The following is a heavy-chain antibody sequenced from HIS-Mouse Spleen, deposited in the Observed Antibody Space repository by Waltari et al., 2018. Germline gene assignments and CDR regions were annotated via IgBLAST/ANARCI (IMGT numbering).Heavy chain of an antibody. Sequence: QLQLQESGPGLVKPSETLSLTCPVSGGSISSSSYYLGWIRQPPGKGLEGIGSICYRGSTYYNPSLKSRVTISVDTSKNQFSLKLSSVTAADTAVYYCAREIPYSSSWYDWYFDLWGRGTLVTVSS. J-gene: IGHJ2*01. CDR3: AREIPYSSSWYDWYFDL. CDR1: GGSISSSSYY. V-gene: IGHV4-39*07. D-gene: IGHD6-13*01. CDR2: ICYRGST.